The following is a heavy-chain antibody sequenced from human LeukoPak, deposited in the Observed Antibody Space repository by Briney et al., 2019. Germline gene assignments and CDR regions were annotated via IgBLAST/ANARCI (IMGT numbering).Heavy chain of an antibody. V-gene: IGHV3-30*02. J-gene: IGHJ6*03. CDR2: IRYDGSNK. CDR1: GFTFSSYG. D-gene: IGHD1-26*01. CDR3: AKLSGSYYYYYMDV. Sequence: TGGSLRLSCAASGFTFSSYGMHWVRQAPGKGLEWVAFIRYDGSNKYYADSVKGRFTISRDNSKNTLYLQMNSLGAEDTAVYYCAKLSGSYYYYYMDVWGKGTTVTVSS.